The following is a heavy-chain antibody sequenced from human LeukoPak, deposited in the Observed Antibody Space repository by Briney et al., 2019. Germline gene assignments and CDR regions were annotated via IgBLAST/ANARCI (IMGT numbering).Heavy chain of an antibody. J-gene: IGHJ4*02. CDR1: GGSISSYY. Sequence: SETLSPTCTVSGGSISSYYWSWIRQPPGKGLEWIGYIYYSGSTNYNPSLKSRVTISVDTSKNQFSLKLSSVTAADTAVYYCAAYGDYGLGYWGQGTLVTVSS. V-gene: IGHV4-59*01. CDR2: IYYSGST. CDR3: AAYGDYGLGY. D-gene: IGHD4-17*01.